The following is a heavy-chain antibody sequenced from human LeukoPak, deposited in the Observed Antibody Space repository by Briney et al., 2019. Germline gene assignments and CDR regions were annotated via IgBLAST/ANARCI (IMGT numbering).Heavy chain of an antibody. CDR2: FDPEDGET. D-gene: IGHD5-12*01. V-gene: IGHV1-24*01. CDR3: ATAFNSGYDFFSIARDWFDP. Sequence: ASVKVSCKVSGYTLTELSMHWVRQAPGKGLEWMGGFDPEDGETIYAQKFQGRVTMTEDTSTDTAYMELSSLRSEDTAVYYCATAFNSGYDFFSIARDWFDPWGQGTLVTVSS. CDR1: GYTLTELS. J-gene: IGHJ5*02.